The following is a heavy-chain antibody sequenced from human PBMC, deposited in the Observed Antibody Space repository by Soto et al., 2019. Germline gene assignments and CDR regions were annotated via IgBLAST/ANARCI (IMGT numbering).Heavy chain of an antibody. CDR2: MNPNSGET. J-gene: IGHJ5*02. CDR3: ARVAVAARPRWYNWFDP. Sequence: QEQLVQSGAEVKKPGASVKVSCKTSGYTLTDYDINWVRQATGQGLEWIGWMNPNSGETGYAQKFQGRVPMTRSASLSTAYLELSSLRSEDTAVYYCARVAVAARPRWYNWFDPWGQGTLVTVSS. CDR1: GYTLTDYD. V-gene: IGHV1-8*01. D-gene: IGHD2-15*01.